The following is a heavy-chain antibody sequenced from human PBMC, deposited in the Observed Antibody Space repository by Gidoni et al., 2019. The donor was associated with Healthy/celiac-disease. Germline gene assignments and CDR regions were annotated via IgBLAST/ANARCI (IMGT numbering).Heavy chain of an antibody. V-gene: IGHV2-5*02. Sequence: QITLTESGPTLVTPTQTPTLTCTFSGFSLSTSGVGVGWIRQPPGKALEWLALIYWDDDKRYSPSLKSRLTITKDTSKNQVVLTMTNMDPVDTATYYCAHRLVSKYSSSWYGDYWGQGTLVTVSS. D-gene: IGHD6-13*01. J-gene: IGHJ4*02. CDR3: AHRLVSKYSSSWYGDY. CDR1: GFSLSTSGVG. CDR2: IYWDDDK.